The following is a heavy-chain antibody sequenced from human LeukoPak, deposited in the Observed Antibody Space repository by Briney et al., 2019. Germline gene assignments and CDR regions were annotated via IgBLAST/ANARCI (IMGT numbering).Heavy chain of an antibody. J-gene: IGHJ4*02. CDR3: ARQGSVVAANFDY. D-gene: IGHD2-15*01. CDR2: IKEDGSER. CDR1: AFIFSGHW. Sequence: GGSLRLSCEGSAFIFSGHWMNWVRQTPGKGLEWVASIKEDGSERQYVDSVKGRFSISRDNTKGSLFLQLNSLRAEDTAVYYCARQGSVVAANFDYWGQGTLVTVSS. V-gene: IGHV3-7*03.